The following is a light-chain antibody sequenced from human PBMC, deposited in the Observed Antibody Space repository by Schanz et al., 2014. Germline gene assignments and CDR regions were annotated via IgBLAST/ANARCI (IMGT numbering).Light chain of an antibody. CDR1: QTVSSNY. Sequence: EIVLTQSPGTLSLSPGERATLSCRASQTVSSNYLAWYQQKPGQAPRLLIYGASSRATGIPDRFSGSGSGTDFTLTISSLEPEDFAVYYCQQYGSPITFGQGTRLEIK. V-gene: IGKV3-20*01. CDR2: GAS. CDR3: QQYGSPIT. J-gene: IGKJ5*01.